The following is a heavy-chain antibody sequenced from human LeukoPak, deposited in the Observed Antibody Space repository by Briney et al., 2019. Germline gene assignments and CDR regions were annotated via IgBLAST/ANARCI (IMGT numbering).Heavy chain of an antibody. D-gene: IGHD5-12*01. V-gene: IGHV4-30-4*08. CDR1: GGSISSYY. CDR2: IYYSGST. Sequence: PSETLSLTCTVSGGSISSYYWSWIRQPPGKGLERIGYIYYSGSTYYNPSLKSRVTISVDTSKNQFSLKLSSVTAADTAVYYCARSTSGYSGLRLNWGQGTLVTVSS. CDR3: ARSTSGYSGLRLN. J-gene: IGHJ4*02.